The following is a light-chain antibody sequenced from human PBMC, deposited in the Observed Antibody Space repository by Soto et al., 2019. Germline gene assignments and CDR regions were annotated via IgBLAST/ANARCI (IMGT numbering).Light chain of an antibody. CDR2: GGS. Sequence: EIVMTQSPDILSVPPGDRATLSCRASESIRSDLAWYQQKPGQAPRLLIFGGSIRAADIPARFSGSGSGTEYTLTIGTLQSEDFAIYYCQQYHDWPTITFVQGTRLETK. J-gene: IGKJ5*01. CDR3: QQYHDWPTIT. CDR1: ESIRSD. V-gene: IGKV3-15*01.